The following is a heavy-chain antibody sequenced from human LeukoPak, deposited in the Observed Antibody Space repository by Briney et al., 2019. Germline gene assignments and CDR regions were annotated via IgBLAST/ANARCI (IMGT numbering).Heavy chain of an antibody. CDR1: GSSISSGDYY. CDR2: IYYSGST. Sequence: PSETLSLTCTVSGSSISSGDYYWSWIRQPPGKGLEWIGYIYYSGSTYYNPSLKSRVTISVDTSKNQFSLKLSSVTAADTAVYYCARFHLAQTRAPPYPRAPDYWGQGTLVTVSS. D-gene: IGHD3-10*01. J-gene: IGHJ4*02. CDR3: ARFHLAQTRAPPYPRAPDY. V-gene: IGHV4-30-4*08.